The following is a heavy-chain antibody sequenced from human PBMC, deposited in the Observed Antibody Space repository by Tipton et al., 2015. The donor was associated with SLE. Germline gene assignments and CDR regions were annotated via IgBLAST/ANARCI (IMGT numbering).Heavy chain of an antibody. CDR3: ARGASRTTTFGVVSPCPDAFDN. J-gene: IGHJ3*02. CDR2: IYYTGST. Sequence: TLSLTYTVPGDSISSYYWSWIRQPPGKGLEWIGYIYYTGSTNYNPSLKSRVTISVDTSKNQFSLRLSSVTAADTAVYYCARGASRTTTFGVVSPCPDAFDNWRQGIMVTVSS. CDR1: GDSISSYY. D-gene: IGHD3-3*01. V-gene: IGHV4-59*01.